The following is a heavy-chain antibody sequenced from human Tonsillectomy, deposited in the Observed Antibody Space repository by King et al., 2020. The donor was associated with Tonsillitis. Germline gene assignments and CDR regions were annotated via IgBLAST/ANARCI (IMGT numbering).Heavy chain of an antibody. V-gene: IGHV3-15*01. Sequence: VQLVESGGGRVKPGGSLRLSCAASGFTLTNAWMSWVRQAPGKGLEWVGRIKSKTDGGTTDYVAPVKDRFTISRDDSKNTVYLQMKSLKSEETAVYYCTQSGPEEQVATSGIILPRAYYYGMAVWGPGTTVTVSS. D-gene: IGHD1/OR15-1a*01. CDR2: IKSKTDGGTT. CDR3: TQSGPEEQVATSGIILPRAYYYGMAV. J-gene: IGHJ6*02. CDR1: GFTLTNAW.